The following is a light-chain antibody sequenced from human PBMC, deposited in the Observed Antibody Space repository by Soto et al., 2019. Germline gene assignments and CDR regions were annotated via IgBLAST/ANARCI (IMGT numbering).Light chain of an antibody. CDR1: SSNIGIDK. V-gene: IGLV1-44*01. J-gene: IGLJ1*01. CDR3: AAWNVSLKGFV. CDR2: DNY. Sequence: QSVLTQTPAASSTPGQRLTFSSSGTSSNIGIDKVNWYRQLARAAPQRPISDNYLRPSGVLDRLSGSKSGTSATLAISGLQSEDEATYFCAAWNVSLKGFVFGTGTMVT.